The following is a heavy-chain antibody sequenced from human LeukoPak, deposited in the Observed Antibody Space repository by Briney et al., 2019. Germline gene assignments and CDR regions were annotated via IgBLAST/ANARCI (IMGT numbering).Heavy chain of an antibody. CDR3: ARAIDPKYYDFWSGYYVEGRRGSSDY. Sequence: GGSLRLSCAASGFTFSSYSMNWVRQAPGKGLEWVSSISSSSSYIYYADSVKGRFTISRDNAKNSLYLQMNSLRAEDTAVYYCARAIDPKYYDFWSGYYVEGRRGSSDYWGQGTLVTVSS. CDR1: GFTFSSYS. V-gene: IGHV3-21*01. CDR2: ISSSSSYI. D-gene: IGHD3-3*01. J-gene: IGHJ4*02.